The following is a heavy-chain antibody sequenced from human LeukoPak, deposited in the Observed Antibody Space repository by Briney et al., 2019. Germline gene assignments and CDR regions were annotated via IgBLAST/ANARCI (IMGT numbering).Heavy chain of an antibody. J-gene: IGHJ4*02. CDR3: AKLNIGWYEDY. D-gene: IGHD6-19*01. CDR1: GFTFGTYA. V-gene: IGHV3-23*01. CDR2: ISASGSNT. Sequence: SGGSLRLSCAASGFTFGTYAMTWVRQAPGKGLEWVSTISASGSNTYYADSVKGRFTISRDNSKNTLYVQMNSLRAEDTAVYYCAKLNIGWYEDYWGQGTLVTVSS.